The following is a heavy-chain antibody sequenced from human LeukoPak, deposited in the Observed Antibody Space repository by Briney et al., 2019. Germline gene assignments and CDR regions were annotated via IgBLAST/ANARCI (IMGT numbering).Heavy chain of an antibody. D-gene: IGHD6-25*01. CDR1: GVSISSSSYY. V-gene: IGHV4-39*01. Sequence: PSETLSLTCNVSGVSISSSSYYWGWIRQPPGKGLEWIGSIYSSGSTYYNSSLKSRVTVSIDTSKNQVSLKMSSVTAADTAVYYCAKSGGYGLIDYWGQGTLVTVSS. J-gene: IGHJ4*01. CDR2: IYSSGST. CDR3: AKSGGYGLIDY.